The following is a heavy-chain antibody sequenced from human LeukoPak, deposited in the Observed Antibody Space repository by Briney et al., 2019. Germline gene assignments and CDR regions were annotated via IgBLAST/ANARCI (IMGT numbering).Heavy chain of an antibody. J-gene: IGHJ4*02. CDR2: ISSSGSTI. CDR1: GFTFSSYE. V-gene: IGHV3-48*03. CDR3: ARGDDYGDHNFDY. D-gene: IGHD4-17*01. Sequence: GGSLRLSCAASGFTFSSYEMNWVRQAPGKGLEWVSYISSSGSTIYYADSVKGRFAISRDNAKNSLYLQMNSLRAEDTAVYYCARGDDYGDHNFDYWGQGTLVAVSS.